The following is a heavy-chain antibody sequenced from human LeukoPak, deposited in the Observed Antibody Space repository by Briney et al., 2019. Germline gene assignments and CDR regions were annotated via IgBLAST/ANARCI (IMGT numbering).Heavy chain of an antibody. J-gene: IGHJ4*02. D-gene: IGHD3-10*01. CDR3: ARVDLTEDGLYYFDY. CDR2: SYRSGNT. CDR1: GYSITSGYY. Sequence: PSETLSLTCAVSGYSITSGYYWGGIRQPPGKGVGWLAISYRSGNTYYKPSLKGRFTISIDTSKNPLSLKMSCVTAADTAVYYCARVDLTEDGLYYFDYWGQGTLVTVSS. V-gene: IGHV4-38-2*01.